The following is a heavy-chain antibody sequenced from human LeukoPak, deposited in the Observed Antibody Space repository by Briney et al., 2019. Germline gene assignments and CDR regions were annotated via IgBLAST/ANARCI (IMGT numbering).Heavy chain of an antibody. D-gene: IGHD5-12*01. Sequence: PSETLALICTVSGGSISSSSYYWGWIRQPPGKGLERIGSIYYSGSTYYNPSLKSRVTISVDTSKNQFSLKLSSVTAADTAVYYCARQAPPPEATELPIYYCGMDVWGQGTTVTVSS. J-gene: IGHJ6*02. CDR2: IYYSGST. CDR1: GGSISSSSYY. V-gene: IGHV4-39*01. CDR3: ARQAPPPEATELPIYYCGMDV.